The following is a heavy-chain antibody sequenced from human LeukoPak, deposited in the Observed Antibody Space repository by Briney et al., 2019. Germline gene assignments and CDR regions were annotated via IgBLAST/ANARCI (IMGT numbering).Heavy chain of an antibody. CDR3: ARGRGGYDYGGTDAFDI. CDR1: GFTFSSYA. Sequence: PGRSLRLSCAASGFTFSSYAMHWVRQAPGKGLEWVAVISYDGSNKYYADSVKGRFTISRDNSKNTLYLQMNSLRAEDTAVYYCARGRGGYDYGGTDAFDIWGQGTMVTVSS. V-gene: IGHV3-30-3*01. CDR2: ISYDGSNK. J-gene: IGHJ3*02. D-gene: IGHD4-23*01.